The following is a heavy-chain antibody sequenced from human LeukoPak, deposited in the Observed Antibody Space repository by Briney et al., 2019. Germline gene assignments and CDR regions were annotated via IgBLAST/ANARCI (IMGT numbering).Heavy chain of an antibody. CDR2: ISSSSSYT. CDR1: GFIFSDYY. V-gene: IGHV3-11*06. D-gene: IGHD2-15*01. Sequence: GSLRPSCAASGFIFSDYYMSWIRQAPGKGLEWISYISSSSSYTKYADSVKGRFTISRDNAKNSLYLQMNSLRAEDTAVYYCARDPRYCSGGSCYSVWVQVADSWGQGTLVTVSS. CDR3: ARDPRYCSGGSCYSVWVQVADS. J-gene: IGHJ4*02.